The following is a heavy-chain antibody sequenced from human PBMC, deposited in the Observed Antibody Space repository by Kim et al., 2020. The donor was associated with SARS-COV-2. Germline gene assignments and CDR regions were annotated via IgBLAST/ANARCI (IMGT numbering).Heavy chain of an antibody. J-gene: IGHJ6*03. Sequence: SETLSLTCTVSGGSISSYYWSWIRQPPGKGLEWIGYIYYSGSTNYNPSLKSRVTISVDTSKNQFSLKLSSVTAADTAVYYCARGKMVQLWLGDYFYYYYIDVWGKETTVTVSS. V-gene: IGHV4-59*01. CDR3: ARGKMVQLWLGDYFYYYYIDV. CDR1: GGSISSYY. CDR2: IYYSGST. D-gene: IGHD5-18*01.